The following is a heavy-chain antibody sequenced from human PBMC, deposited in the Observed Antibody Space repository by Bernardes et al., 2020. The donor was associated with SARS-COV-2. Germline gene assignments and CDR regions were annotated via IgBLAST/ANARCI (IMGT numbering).Heavy chain of an antibody. J-gene: IGHJ4*02. CDR2: INQDGSEP. CDR1: GFTFSTFW. Sequence: GGSLRLSCAASGFTFSTFWMTWVRQAPGKGLEWVANINQDGSEPFYVDSVKGRFTISRDNAKNSLFMEMNTLRAEDTAVYYCARIYSTSSFDFDYWSQGTMVTCSS. CDR3: ARIYSTSSFDFDY. V-gene: IGHV3-7*01. D-gene: IGHD6-6*01.